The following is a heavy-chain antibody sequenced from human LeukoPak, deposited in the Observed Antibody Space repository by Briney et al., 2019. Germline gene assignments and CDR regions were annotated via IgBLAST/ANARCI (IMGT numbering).Heavy chain of an antibody. D-gene: IGHD2-2*01. V-gene: IGHV1-46*01. J-gene: IGHJ4*02. CDR1: GYTFTNYY. CDR3: ARDRGYCSTTSCSPGSY. CDR2: INPSGGST. Sequence: ASVKVSCKASGYTFTNYYMHRVRQAPGQGLEWMGIINPSGGSTNFAQKFQDRVTMTRDTSTSTVYMELSSLRSEDTAFYYCARDRGYCSTTSCSPGSYWGQGTLVTVSS.